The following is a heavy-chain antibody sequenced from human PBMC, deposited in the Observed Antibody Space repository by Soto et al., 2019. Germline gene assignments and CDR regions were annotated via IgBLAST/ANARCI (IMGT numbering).Heavy chain of an antibody. V-gene: IGHV4-31*03. D-gene: IGHD2-15*01. CDR3: ARYCSAGSCYSSHFDF. Sequence: QVQLQESGPGLVKPSQTLSLTCTVSGGSISSGGYYWSWIRQHPGKGLEWIGYIYYSGSTYYHPSLKSRVTLSVYPSNNQFSPKLSSLTAADTAVYSCARYCSAGSCYSSHFDFWGQGTLVTVSS. J-gene: IGHJ4*02. CDR2: IYYSGST. CDR1: GGSISSGGYY.